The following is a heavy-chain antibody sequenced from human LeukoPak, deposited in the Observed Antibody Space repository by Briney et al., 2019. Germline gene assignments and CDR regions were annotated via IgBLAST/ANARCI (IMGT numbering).Heavy chain of an antibody. Sequence: SETLSLTCTVSGGSISSSSYYWGWIRQPPGKGLEWIGSIYYSGSTYYNPSLKSRVTISVDMSKNQFSLKLSSVTAADTAVYYCARRLTMVRGVINAGFDPWGQGTLVTVSS. CDR2: IYYSGST. J-gene: IGHJ5*02. D-gene: IGHD3-10*01. CDR3: ARRLTMVRGVINAGFDP. V-gene: IGHV4-39*01. CDR1: GGSISSSSYY.